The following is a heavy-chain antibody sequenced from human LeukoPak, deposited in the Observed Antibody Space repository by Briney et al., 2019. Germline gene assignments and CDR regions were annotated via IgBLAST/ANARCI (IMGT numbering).Heavy chain of an antibody. Sequence: PSQTLSLTCTVYGGSFSGYYCSWIRQPPRKGLEWIGEINRSGSTNYNPSLKSRVTISVDTSKNQFSLKLSSVTAADTAVYYCATSSQTTVIDYWCQGTLVIVSS. V-gene: IGHV4-34*01. CDR3: ATSSQTTVIDY. CDR1: GGSFSGYY. CDR2: INRSGST. J-gene: IGHJ4*02. D-gene: IGHD4-17*01.